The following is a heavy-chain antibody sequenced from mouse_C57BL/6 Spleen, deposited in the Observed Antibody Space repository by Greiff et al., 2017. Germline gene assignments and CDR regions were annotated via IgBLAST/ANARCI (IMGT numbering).Heavy chain of an antibody. V-gene: IGHV6-6*01. CDR3: TRRRREYYFDY. D-gene: IGHD2-12*01. Sequence: EVKLVESGGGLVQPGGSMKLSCAASGFTFSDAWMDWVRQSPEKGLEWVAEIRNKANNHATYYAESVKGRFTISRDDSKSSVYLQMNSLRAEDTGIYYCTRRRREYYFDYWGQGTTLTVSS. CDR2: IRNKANNHAT. J-gene: IGHJ2*01. CDR1: GFTFSDAW.